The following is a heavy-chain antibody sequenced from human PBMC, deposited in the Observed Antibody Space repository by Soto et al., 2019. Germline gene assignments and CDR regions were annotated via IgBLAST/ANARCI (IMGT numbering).Heavy chain of an antibody. Sequence: QVQLVESGGGVVQPGRSLRLSCAASGFTFSSYAMHWVRQAPGKGLVWVAVISYDGSNKYYADSVKGRFTISRDNSKNTLYLQMNSLRAEDTAVYYCARDKGVGPYWGQGTLVTVSS. CDR3: ARDKGVGPY. CDR2: ISYDGSNK. CDR1: GFTFSSYA. V-gene: IGHV3-30-3*01. D-gene: IGHD1-26*01. J-gene: IGHJ4*02.